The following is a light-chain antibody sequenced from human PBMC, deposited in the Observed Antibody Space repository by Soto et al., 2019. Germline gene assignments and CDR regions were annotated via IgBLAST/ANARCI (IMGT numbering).Light chain of an antibody. CDR2: EGS. CDR1: RSDVGSYNL. V-gene: IGLV2-23*01. CDR3: CSYAGSGTVV. J-gene: IGLJ2*01. Sequence: QSALTQPASVSGSPGQSITISCTGTRSDVGSYNLVSWYQQHPGKAPKLMIYEGSKRPSGVSNRYSGSKSGNTASLTISGLQAEDEADYYCCSYAGSGTVVFGGGTKLTVL.